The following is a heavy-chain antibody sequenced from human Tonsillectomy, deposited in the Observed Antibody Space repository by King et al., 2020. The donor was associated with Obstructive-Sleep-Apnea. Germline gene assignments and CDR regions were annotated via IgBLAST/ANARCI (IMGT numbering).Heavy chain of an antibody. CDR2: ISGSGDNT. Sequence: VQLVESGGGLVQPGGSLRLSCAASGFSFSSYAMTWVRQAPGKGPEWVSAISGSGDNTYYADSVKGRFTISRDNSKNTLYLQMNSLRAEDTAVYSCAKNKIAGAGPVDYWGQGTLVPVSS. CDR1: GFSFSSYA. V-gene: IGHV3-23*04. J-gene: IGHJ4*02. CDR3: AKNKIAGAGPVDY. D-gene: IGHD6-19*01.